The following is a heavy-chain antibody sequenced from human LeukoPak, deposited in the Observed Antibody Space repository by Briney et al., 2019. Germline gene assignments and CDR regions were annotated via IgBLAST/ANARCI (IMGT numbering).Heavy chain of an antibody. CDR2: ISTSSTYI. CDR3: AKDPHYDILTANAG. Sequence: PGGSLRLSCAASGFSFSNYNINWVRQAPGKGLEWVSSISTSSTYIFYADSVKGQFTISRDNAKNSLYLQMNSLRADDTAVYYCAKDPHYDILTANAGWGQGTLVTVSS. CDR1: GFSFSNYN. V-gene: IGHV3-21*01. D-gene: IGHD3-9*01. J-gene: IGHJ4*02.